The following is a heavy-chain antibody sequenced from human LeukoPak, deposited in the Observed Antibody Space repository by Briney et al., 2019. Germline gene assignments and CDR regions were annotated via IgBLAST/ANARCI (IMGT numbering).Heavy chain of an antibody. V-gene: IGHV4-59*08. CDR2: IYYSGST. CDR3: ARTTXYYDSXXXXEFDY. J-gene: IGHJ4*02. CDR1: GGSISSYY. Sequence: SETLSLTCTVSGGSISSYYWSWIRQPPGKGLEWIGYIYYSGSTNYNPSLKGRVTISVDTSKNQFSLKLSSVTAADTAVYYCARTTXYYDSXXXXEFDYWGQGXLVTVS. D-gene: IGHD3-22*01.